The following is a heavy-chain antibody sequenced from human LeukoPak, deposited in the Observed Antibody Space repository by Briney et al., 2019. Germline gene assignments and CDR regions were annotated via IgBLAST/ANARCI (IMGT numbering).Heavy chain of an antibody. CDR1: GGSISSSNW. Sequence: PSGTLSLTCAISGGSISSSNWWTWVRQPPGKGLEWVGEIYLRGSTNYNPSLKSRVTISVDTSKNQFSLKLTSVTAADTAVYYCARGGYITGSSYDAFDIWGQGTMVTVSS. CDR3: ARGGYITGSSYDAFDI. J-gene: IGHJ3*02. D-gene: IGHD1-20*01. CDR2: IYLRGST. V-gene: IGHV4-4*02.